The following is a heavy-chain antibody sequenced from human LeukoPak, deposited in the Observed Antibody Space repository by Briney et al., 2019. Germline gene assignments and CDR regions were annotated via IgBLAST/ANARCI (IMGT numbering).Heavy chain of an antibody. CDR3: ARDSGSSSWYVVFDY. V-gene: IGHV3-53*01. CDR1: GFTVSSNY. D-gene: IGHD6-13*01. CDR2: IYSGGST. J-gene: IGHJ4*02. Sequence: PGGFLRLSCAASGFTVSSNYMSWVRQAPGKGLEWVSVIYSGGSTYYADSVKGRFTISRDNSKNTLYLQMNSLRAEDTAVYYCARDSGSSSWYVVFDYWGQGTLVTVSS.